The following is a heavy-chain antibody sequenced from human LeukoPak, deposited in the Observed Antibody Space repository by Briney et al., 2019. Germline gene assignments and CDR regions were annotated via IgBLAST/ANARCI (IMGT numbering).Heavy chain of an antibody. D-gene: IGHD2/OR15-2a*01. V-gene: IGHV4-34*01. CDR1: GGSFSGYY. CDR2: INHSGST. Sequence: SETLSLTCAVYGGSFSGYYWSWIRQPPGKGLEWIGEINHSGSTNYNPSLKSRVIISVDTSKNQFSLKLSSVTAADTAVYYCARGLRYYRAFDIWGQGTMVTVSS. CDR3: ARGLRYYRAFDI. J-gene: IGHJ3*02.